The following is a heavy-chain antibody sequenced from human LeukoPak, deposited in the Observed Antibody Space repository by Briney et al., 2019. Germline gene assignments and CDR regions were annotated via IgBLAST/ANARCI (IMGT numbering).Heavy chain of an antibody. Sequence: PGGSLRLSCAASGFTLTSDSMNWVRQAPGKGLEWISYISSGATTTYYADSVKGRFTISRDNSKNTLYLQMNSLRAEDTAVYYCAKVKSYDFWSGLQLDAFDIWGQGTMVTVSS. J-gene: IGHJ3*02. CDR2: ISSGATTT. D-gene: IGHD3-3*01. CDR1: GFTLTSDS. CDR3: AKVKSYDFWSGLQLDAFDI. V-gene: IGHV3-48*01.